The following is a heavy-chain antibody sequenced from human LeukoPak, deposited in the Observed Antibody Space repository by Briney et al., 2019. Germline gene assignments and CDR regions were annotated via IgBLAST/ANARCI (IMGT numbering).Heavy chain of an antibody. J-gene: IGHJ4*02. V-gene: IGHV4-34*01. CDR3: ARAGSIYGSGSYHLDY. CDR1: GGSFSGYY. CDR2: INHSGST. D-gene: IGHD3-10*01. Sequence: TSETLSLTCAVYGGSFSGYYWSWIRQPPGRGLEWIGEINHSGSTNYNPSLKSRVTISVDTSKNQFSLKLSSVTAADTAVYYCARAGSIYGSGSYHLDYWGQGTLVTVSS.